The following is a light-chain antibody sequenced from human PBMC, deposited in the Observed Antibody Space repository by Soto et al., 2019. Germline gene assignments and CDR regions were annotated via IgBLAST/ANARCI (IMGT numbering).Light chain of an antibody. CDR1: QSVGRH. CDR2: DAS. J-gene: IGKJ4*01. Sequence: DIQMTQSPSSLSASVGDRVTITCRASQSVGRHLIWYQQKPGKAPKLLIHDASSFESGVPTRFGGSGSGTDFSLAISSLQPEDFAAYFCQQSYTIHPTFGGGTSVEI. V-gene: IGKV1-39*01. CDR3: QQSYTIHPT.